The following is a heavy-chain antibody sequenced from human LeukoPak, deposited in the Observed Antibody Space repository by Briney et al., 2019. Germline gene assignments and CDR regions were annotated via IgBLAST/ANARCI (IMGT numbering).Heavy chain of an antibody. CDR2: IYYSGST. D-gene: IGHD1-14*01. Sequence: SETLSLTCIVSGGSVSSGSYYWNWIRQPPGKGLEWIGHIYYSGSTDYNPSLKSRVTISAGTSKNQFSLKMTSVTAADTAVYYCAREPGETDEGFEYWGQGTLVTVSS. CDR1: GGSVSSGSYY. J-gene: IGHJ4*02. CDR3: AREPGETDEGFEY. V-gene: IGHV4-61*01.